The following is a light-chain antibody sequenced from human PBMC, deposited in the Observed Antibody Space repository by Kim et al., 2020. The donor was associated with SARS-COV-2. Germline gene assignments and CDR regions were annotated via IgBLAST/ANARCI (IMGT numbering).Light chain of an antibody. CDR2: AAS. V-gene: IGKV1-12*01. CDR3: QEARGHPPN. Sequence: DIQMTQSPSFVSASVGDRVTITCRASQDISIWLGWYQQKTGKAPKLLIDAASSLQSGVPSRFSGSGSGTEFTLTINTLQPEDFATYYRQEARGHPPNFGGGTKLEI. J-gene: IGKJ4*01. CDR1: QDISIW.